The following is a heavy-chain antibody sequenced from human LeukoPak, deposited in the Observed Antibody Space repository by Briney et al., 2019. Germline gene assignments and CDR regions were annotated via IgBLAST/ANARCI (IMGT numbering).Heavy chain of an antibody. J-gene: IGHJ5*02. V-gene: IGHV4-30-2*01. Sequence: SETLSLTCAVSGGSISSGGYSWSWIRQPPGKGLEWIGYIYHSGSTYYNPSLKSRVTISVDRSKNQFPLKLSSVTAADTAVYYCARGAYDFWSGYSNAPGAWGQGTLVTVSS. D-gene: IGHD3-3*01. CDR3: ARGAYDFWSGYSNAPGA. CDR1: GGSISSGGYS. CDR2: IYHSGST.